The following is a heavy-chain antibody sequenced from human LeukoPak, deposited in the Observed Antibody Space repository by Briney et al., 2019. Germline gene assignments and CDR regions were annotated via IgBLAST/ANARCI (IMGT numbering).Heavy chain of an antibody. V-gene: IGHV4-31*03. Sequence: PSVTLSLTCTVSGGSISSGGYYWSWIRQHPGKGLEWIGYIYYSGSTYYNPSLKSRVTISVDTSKNQFSLKLSSVTAADTAVYYCARGHRKNWFDPWGQGTLVTVSS. CDR3: ARGHRKNWFDP. D-gene: IGHD1-14*01. CDR1: GGSISSGGYY. J-gene: IGHJ5*02. CDR2: IYYSGST.